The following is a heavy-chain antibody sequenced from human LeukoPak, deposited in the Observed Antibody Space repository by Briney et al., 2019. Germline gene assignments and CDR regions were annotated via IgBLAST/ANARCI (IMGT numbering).Heavy chain of an antibody. D-gene: IGHD5-18*01. CDR1: GFTFSSYG. V-gene: IGHV3-23*01. J-gene: IGHJ4*02. CDR3: AKDIAQGYTFGSIEQDY. Sequence: GGSLRLSCAASGFTFSSYGMHWVRQAPGKGLEWVSAISESGTGTYYADSVKGRFTISRDNSKNTLSLQMNSLRAEDTAVYYRAKDIAQGYTFGSIEQDYWGQGTLVTVSS. CDR2: ISESGTGT.